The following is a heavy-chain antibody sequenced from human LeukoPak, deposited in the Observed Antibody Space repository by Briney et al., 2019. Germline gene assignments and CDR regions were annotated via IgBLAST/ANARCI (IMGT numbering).Heavy chain of an antibody. CDR1: GFTFSDYY. CDR3: ARDPLQLWSFDY. D-gene: IGHD5-18*01. V-gene: IGHV3-11*01. CDR2: ISSNDRTI. Sequence: GGSLRLSCTASGFTFSDYYMSWIRQAPGKGLEWVSFISSNDRTIYYSDSVKGRFTISRDNAKNSLYLQMNSLRPEDTAVYYCARDPLQLWSFDYWGQGTLVTVSS. J-gene: IGHJ4*02.